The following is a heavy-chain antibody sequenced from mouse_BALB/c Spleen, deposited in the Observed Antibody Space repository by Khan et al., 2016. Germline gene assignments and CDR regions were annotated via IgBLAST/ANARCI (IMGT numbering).Heavy chain of an antibody. J-gene: IGHJ1*01. D-gene: IGHD1-2*01. V-gene: IGHV14-3*02. CDR1: GFNIKDTY. CDR3: AREGYGYAHGYFDV. Sequence: VQLQQPGAELVKPGASVKLSCTASGFNIKDTYIHWVNQRPEQGLEWIGRIDPANGNTKYDPKFQGKATITADTSSNTAYLPFSSLTSEDTAVYYCAREGYGYAHGYFDVWGAGTTVTVSS. CDR2: IDPANGNT.